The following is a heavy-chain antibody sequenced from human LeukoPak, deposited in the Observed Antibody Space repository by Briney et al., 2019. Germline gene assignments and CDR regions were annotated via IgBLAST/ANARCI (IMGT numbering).Heavy chain of an antibody. CDR2: MHYSGDT. V-gene: IGHV4-59*01. Sequence: PSETLSLTCTVSRGSISRSFWSSMRQPPGKGLEWIGSMHYSGDTKYNPSLKSRVSLSIDTSKQQFSLRLSSVTAADTAVYYCARDLELERNRWNYFESWGQGNLVTVSS. D-gene: IGHD1-1*01. CDR1: RGSISRSF. CDR3: ARDLELERNRWNYFES. J-gene: IGHJ4*02.